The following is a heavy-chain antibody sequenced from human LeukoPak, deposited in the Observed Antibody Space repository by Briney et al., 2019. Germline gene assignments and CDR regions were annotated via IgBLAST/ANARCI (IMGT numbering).Heavy chain of an antibody. V-gene: IGHV3-7*01. Sequence: GGSLRLSCAASGFTFSSYAMTWVRQPPGKGPEWVANIKQDESERYSVDSVKGRFTISRDNAKNSVYLHMNSLRAEDTALYYCARLSAYYYGSYFYYYMDVWGKGTTVTVSS. J-gene: IGHJ6*03. D-gene: IGHD3-10*01. CDR1: GFTFSSYA. CDR3: ARLSAYYYGSYFYYYMDV. CDR2: IKQDESER.